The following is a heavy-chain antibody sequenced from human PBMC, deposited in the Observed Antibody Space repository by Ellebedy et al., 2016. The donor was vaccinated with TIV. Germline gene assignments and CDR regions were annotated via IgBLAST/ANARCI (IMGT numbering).Heavy chain of an antibody. CDR2: ISSGSSTI. Sequence: GGSLRLXXVASGFSFSSYSMNWVRQAPGKGLQWVSYISSGSSTIYYADSVKGRFTISRDNAKSSLYLQMNSLRAEDTAVYYCASSAHYYDSSGYLNWGQGTLAIVSS. V-gene: IGHV3-48*01. CDR1: GFSFSSYS. J-gene: IGHJ4*02. CDR3: ASSAHYYDSSGYLN. D-gene: IGHD3-22*01.